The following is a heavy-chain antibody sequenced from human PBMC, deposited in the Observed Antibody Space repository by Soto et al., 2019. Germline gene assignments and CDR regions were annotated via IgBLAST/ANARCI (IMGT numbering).Heavy chain of an antibody. Sequence: EVQLLESGGGLVQPGGSLRLSCAASGFTFSSYAMSWVRQAPGKGLEWVSAISGSGGSTYYADSVKGRFTISRDNSKNTLYLQMNSLRAEDTAVYYCAKDRWGVVGPKGGIGAFDIWGQGTMVTVSS. J-gene: IGHJ3*02. CDR1: GFTFSSYA. CDR2: ISGSGGST. V-gene: IGHV3-23*01. D-gene: IGHD1-26*01. CDR3: AKDRWGVVGPKGGIGAFDI.